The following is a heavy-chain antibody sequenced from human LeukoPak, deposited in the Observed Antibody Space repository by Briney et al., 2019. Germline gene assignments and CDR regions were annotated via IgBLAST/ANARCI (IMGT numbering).Heavy chain of an antibody. V-gene: IGHV4-39*01. D-gene: IGHD3-10*01. Sequence: SETLSLTCSVSGGSITTTYYWSWIRQPPGGGLEWIASLYHSGNSNYNPSLKSRVTMSVDTSKNQFSLQLTSMTAADTAIYYCTRHQANFYGSGAPFDPWGQGTLVTVSS. CDR2: LYHSGNS. CDR1: GGSITTTYY. CDR3: TRHQANFYGSGAPFDP. J-gene: IGHJ5*02.